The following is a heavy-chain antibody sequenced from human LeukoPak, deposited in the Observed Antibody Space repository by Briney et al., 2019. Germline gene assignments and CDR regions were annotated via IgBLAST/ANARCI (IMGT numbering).Heavy chain of an antibody. CDR3: ARGEWELLVSFRYNWFDP. J-gene: IGHJ5*02. D-gene: IGHD1-26*01. V-gene: IGHV4-61*02. CDR1: GGSISSGSYY. CDR2: IYTSGST. Sequence: PSETLSLTCTVSGGSISSGSYYWSWIRQPAGKGLEWIGRIYTSGSTNYNPSLKSRVTISVDTSKNQFSLKLSSVTAADTAVYYCARGEWELLVSFRYNWFDPWGQGTLVTVSS.